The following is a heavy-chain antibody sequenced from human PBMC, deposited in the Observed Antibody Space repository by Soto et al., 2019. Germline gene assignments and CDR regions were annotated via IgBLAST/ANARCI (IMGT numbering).Heavy chain of an antibody. CDR2: IYYSGST. Sequence: QLQLQESGPGLVKPSETLSLTCTVSGGSISSSSYYWGWIRQPPGKGLEWIGSIYYSGSTYYNPSLKSRVTISVDTSKNQFSLKLSSVTAADTAVYYCARPLLDGDYVFDYWGQGTLVTVSS. V-gene: IGHV4-39*01. J-gene: IGHJ4*02. CDR3: ARPLLDGDYVFDY. D-gene: IGHD4-17*01. CDR1: GGSISSSSYY.